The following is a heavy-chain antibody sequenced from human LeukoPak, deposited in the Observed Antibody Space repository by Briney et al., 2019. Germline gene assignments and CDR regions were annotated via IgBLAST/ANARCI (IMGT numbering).Heavy chain of an antibody. V-gene: IGHV3-33*01. CDR1: GFTFSDYG. J-gene: IGHJ4*02. Sequence: GGSLRLSCAASGFTFSDYGMHWVRQAPGKGLEWVAVIRYDGGTIYYADSVKGRFTISRDDSKKTLYLQMDSLRAEDTAVYYCARAYSRESGYDFVFGYWGQGTLVTVSS. CDR3: ARAYSRESGYDFVFGY. D-gene: IGHD5-12*01. CDR2: IRYDGGTI.